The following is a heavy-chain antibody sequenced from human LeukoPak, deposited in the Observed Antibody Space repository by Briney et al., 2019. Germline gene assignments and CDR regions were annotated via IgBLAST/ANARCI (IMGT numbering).Heavy chain of an antibody. CDR3: AAESSVAGYYMDV. CDR2: IVVGSGNT. J-gene: IGHJ6*03. CDR1: GFTFTSSA. Sequence: ASVKVSCKASGFTFTSSAMQWVRQARGRRLERIGWIVVGSGNTNYAQKFQERVTITRDMSTSTAYMELSSLRSEDTAVYYCAAESSVAGYYMDVWGKGTTVTVSS. D-gene: IGHD6-19*01. V-gene: IGHV1-58*02.